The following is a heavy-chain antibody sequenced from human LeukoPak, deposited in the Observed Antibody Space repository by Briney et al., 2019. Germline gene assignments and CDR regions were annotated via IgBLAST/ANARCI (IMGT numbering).Heavy chain of an antibody. V-gene: IGHV3-30*03. Sequence: PGGSLRLSCEASGFTFSNAWMSWVRQSPGKGLEWVAVISKDGSNKCCVDSVKGRFTISRDNSMNTVYLQMSSLRPDDTAVYYCAREDQQLPDYWGQGTLVTVSS. CDR1: GFTFSNAW. CDR2: ISKDGSNK. CDR3: AREDQQLPDY. D-gene: IGHD2-2*01. J-gene: IGHJ4*02.